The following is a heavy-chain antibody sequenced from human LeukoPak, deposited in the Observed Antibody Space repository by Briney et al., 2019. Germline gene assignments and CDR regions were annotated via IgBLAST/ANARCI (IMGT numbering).Heavy chain of an antibody. CDR3: ARQAISGYDPPPFDS. D-gene: IGHD5-12*01. Sequence: SETLSLTCTVSGGSISSSTYYWGWIRQPPGKGLEWIGNLYYSGSTYYNPSLKSRITISVDTSKNQFSLKLSSVTAADTAVYYCARQAISGYDPPPFDSWGQGTLGTVSS. J-gene: IGHJ4*02. CDR2: LYYSGST. CDR1: GGSISSSTYY. V-gene: IGHV4-39*01.